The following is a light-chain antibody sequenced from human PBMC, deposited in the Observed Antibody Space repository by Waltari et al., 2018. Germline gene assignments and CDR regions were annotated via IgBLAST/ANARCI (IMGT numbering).Light chain of an antibody. CDR2: EDT. CDR1: DIPRHD. Sequence: YELTQPPSVSVSPGQTARITCPGHDIPRHDPYWFQQKSGPAPRLVMYEDTKRPSGIPEGFSGSSSGTVATLTISGAQVDDEADYYCYSSDSTGLRVFGGGTTVVVL. CDR3: YSSDSTGLRV. V-gene: IGLV3-10*01. J-gene: IGLJ1*01.